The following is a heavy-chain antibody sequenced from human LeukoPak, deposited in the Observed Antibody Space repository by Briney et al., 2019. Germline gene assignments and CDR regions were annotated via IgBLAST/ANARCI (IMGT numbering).Heavy chain of an antibody. D-gene: IGHD2-21*02. V-gene: IGHV3-23*01. Sequence: GGSLRLSCAASGFTWSSYAMSGVRQAPGKGLEWVSAISGSGGSTYYADSVKGRFTISRDNSKNTLYLQMNSLRAEDTAVYYCAKEETAYCGGDCYRSAFDIWGQGTMVTVSS. CDR2: ISGSGGST. CDR1: GFTWSSYA. J-gene: IGHJ3*02. CDR3: AKEETAYCGGDCYRSAFDI.